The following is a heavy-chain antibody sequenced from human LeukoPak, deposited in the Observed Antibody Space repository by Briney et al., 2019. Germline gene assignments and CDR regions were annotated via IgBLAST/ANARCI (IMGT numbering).Heavy chain of an antibody. CDR1: GFTCSSYW. Sequence: GGSLRLSCAASGFTCSSYWMSWVRQAPGKGLEWVANIKQDGSEKYYVDSVKGRFTISRDTSKNTLYLQMNSLRGEDTAVYYCAKDGDTMSGTYYYDMDVWGKGTTVTIS. CDR2: IKQDGSEK. V-gene: IGHV3-7*01. J-gene: IGHJ6*03. CDR3: AKDGDTMSGTYYYDMDV. D-gene: IGHD1-26*01.